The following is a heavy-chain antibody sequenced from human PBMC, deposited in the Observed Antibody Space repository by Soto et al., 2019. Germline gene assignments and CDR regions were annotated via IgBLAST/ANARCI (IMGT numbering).Heavy chain of an antibody. CDR1: GFTFSSYA. J-gene: IGHJ6*02. CDR3: ARVDTRPYGSGSYLHYFYYYGMDV. CDR2: ISYDGSNK. D-gene: IGHD3-10*01. Sequence: GGSLRLSCAASGFTFSSYAMHWVRQAPGKGLEWVAVISYDGSNKYYADSVKGRFTISRDNSKNTLYLQMNSLRAEDTAVYYCARVDTRPYGSGSYLHYFYYYGMDVWGQGTTVTVSS. V-gene: IGHV3-30-3*01.